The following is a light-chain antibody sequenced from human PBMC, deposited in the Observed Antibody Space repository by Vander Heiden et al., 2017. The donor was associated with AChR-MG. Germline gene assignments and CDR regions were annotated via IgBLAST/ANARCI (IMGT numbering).Light chain of an antibody. CDR3: MPALQTRT. J-gene: IGKJ1*01. CDR2: FGS. CDR1: QSLLHSNGYNY. V-gene: IGKV2-28*01. Sequence: DIVMTQSPLSLPVTPGEPASISCRSSQSLLHSNGYNYLDWYLQKPGQSPQLLIYFGSNRASGVPDRFSGSGSGTDFTLKISRVEAEDVGVYYCMPALQTRTFGQGTKVEI.